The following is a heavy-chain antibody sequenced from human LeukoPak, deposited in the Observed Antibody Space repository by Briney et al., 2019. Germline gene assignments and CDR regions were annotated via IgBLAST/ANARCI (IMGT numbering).Heavy chain of an antibody. D-gene: IGHD2-15*01. J-gene: IGHJ4*02. Sequence: SETLSLTCAVSGQSFRGYFWVWIRQSPGKGLEWLGEINHGRGANYNPSLRRRLTISLDTSKNQFSLQITSVTAADTAVYYCAKAGGSGQFDFWGQGNLVTVSS. CDR2: INHGRGA. CDR1: GQSFRGYF. V-gene: IGHV4-34*01. CDR3: AKAGGSGQFDF.